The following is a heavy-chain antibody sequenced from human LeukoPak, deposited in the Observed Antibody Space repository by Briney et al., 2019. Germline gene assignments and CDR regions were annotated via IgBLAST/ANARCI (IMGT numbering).Heavy chain of an antibody. CDR2: INTDGSST. CDR3: ARGSDFWSGSFLGDY. V-gene: IGHV3-74*01. J-gene: IGHJ4*02. CDR1: GFTFSSYW. D-gene: IGHD3-3*01. Sequence: GGSPRLSCAASGFTFSSYWMHWVRQAPGKGLVWVSRINTDGSSTSYADPVKGRFTISRDNAKNSLYLQMNSLRAEDTAVYYCARGSDFWSGSFLGDYWGQGTLVTVSS.